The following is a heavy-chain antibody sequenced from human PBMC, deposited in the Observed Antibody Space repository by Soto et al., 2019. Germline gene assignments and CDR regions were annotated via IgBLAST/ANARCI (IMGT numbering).Heavy chain of an antibody. CDR1: GYNFATHW. CDR2: IFPGDAET. V-gene: IGHV5-51*01. J-gene: IGHJ3*02. D-gene: IGHD2-8*01. Sequence: GESLKISCQGSGYNFATHWIGWVRHKAGKGLEWMGIIFPGDAETRYSPSFQGHITISADKSISIAYLRWSSLKASDTGMYYCVRHLTPRVFSAFGIWGQGTMVTVSS. CDR3: VRHLTPRVFSAFGI.